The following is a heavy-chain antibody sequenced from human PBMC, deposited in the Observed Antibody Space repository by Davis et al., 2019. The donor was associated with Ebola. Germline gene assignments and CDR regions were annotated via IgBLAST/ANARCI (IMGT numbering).Heavy chain of an antibody. CDR1: GSTFSAYA. D-gene: IGHD3-16*02. J-gene: IGHJ5*01. CDR3: VRDSWVGGFVGGWFDS. CDR2: FWLDGSNE. V-gene: IGHV3-33*01. Sequence: PGGSLRPSCPPSGSTFSAYAMHWVRQAPGKGLEWVPVFWLDGSNEYYADSVKGRFTNSRDNAKNTVDLQMNSLRAEDTAVYDCVRDSWVGGFVGGWFDSWGQGTLVTVSS.